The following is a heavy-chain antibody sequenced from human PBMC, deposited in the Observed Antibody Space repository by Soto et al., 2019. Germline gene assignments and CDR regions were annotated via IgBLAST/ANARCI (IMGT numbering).Heavy chain of an antibody. V-gene: IGHV1-2*04. CDR2: INPNSGGT. CDR3: ASGPALESELDRYYYMDV. CDR1: GYTFTGYY. D-gene: IGHD3-3*01. Sequence: ASVKVSCKASGYTFTGYYMHWVRQAPGQGLEWMGWINPNSGGTNYAQKFQGWVTMTRDTSIRTAYMELSRLRSDDTAVYYCASGPALESELDRYYYMDVWGKGTTVTVSS. J-gene: IGHJ6*03.